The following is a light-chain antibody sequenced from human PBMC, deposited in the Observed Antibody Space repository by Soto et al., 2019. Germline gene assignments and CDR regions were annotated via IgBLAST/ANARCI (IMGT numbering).Light chain of an antibody. CDR2: GNS. CDR3: QSYDSRLRASV. J-gene: IGLJ7*01. Sequence: QSVLTXPPSVSGAPGQRVTXXXTXXXXXXGAVYDVHWYQQLPGTAPTLLIYGNSNRPSGVPDRFSGSKSGTSASLAITGLQAEDEADYYCQSYDSRLRASVFGGGTQLTVL. CDR1: XXXXGAVYD. V-gene: IGLV1-40*01.